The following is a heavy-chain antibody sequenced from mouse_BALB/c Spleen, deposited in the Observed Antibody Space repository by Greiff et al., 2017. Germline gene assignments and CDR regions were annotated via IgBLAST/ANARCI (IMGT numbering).Heavy chain of an antibody. CDR3: ARDHFGNYVYFDY. CDR2: IWAGGST. CDR1: GFSLTSYG. Sequence: QVQLKESGPGLVAPSQSLSITCTVSGFSLTSYGVHWVRQPPGKGLEWLGVIWAGGSTNYNSALMSGLSISKDNSKSQVFLKMNSLQTDDTAMYYCARDHFGNYVYFDYWGQGTTLTVSS. V-gene: IGHV2-9*02. J-gene: IGHJ2*01. D-gene: IGHD2-1*01.